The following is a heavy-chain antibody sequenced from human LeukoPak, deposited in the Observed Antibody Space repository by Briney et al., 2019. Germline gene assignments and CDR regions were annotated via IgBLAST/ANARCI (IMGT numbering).Heavy chain of an antibody. D-gene: IGHD6-19*01. CDR1: GGSFSGYY. J-gene: IGHJ4*02. CDR3: ARGRRVAGTVLRTYFDY. Sequence: SETLSLTCAVYGGSFSGYYWSWVRQPPGKGLEWIGEINHSGSTNYNPSLKSRVTISVDTSKNQFSLKLSSVTAADTAVYYCARGRRVAGTVLRTYFDYWGQGTLVTVSS. CDR2: INHSGST. V-gene: IGHV4-34*01.